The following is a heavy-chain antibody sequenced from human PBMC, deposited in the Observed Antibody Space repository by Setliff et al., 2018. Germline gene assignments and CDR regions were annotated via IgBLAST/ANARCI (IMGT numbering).Heavy chain of an antibody. V-gene: IGHV4-59*08. J-gene: IGHJ4*02. CDR1: GGSVRGYY. CDR2: MYYSGDT. D-gene: IGHD3-10*01. Sequence: SETLSLTCTVSGGSVRGYYWSWIRQPPGKGLEWIGYMYYSGDTNYNPSLKSRVTISVDTSKNQFSLELWSVSAADTAVYYCARLPPLHAPMALPFDYWGQGILVTVSS. CDR3: ARLPPLHAPMALPFDY.